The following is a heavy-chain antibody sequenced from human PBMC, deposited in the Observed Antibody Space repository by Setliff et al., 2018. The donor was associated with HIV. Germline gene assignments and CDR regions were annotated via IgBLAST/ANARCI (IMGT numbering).Heavy chain of an antibody. V-gene: IGHV4-30-4*08. CDR1: GGSISSGDYY. CDR2: IYYSGST. CDR3: AREGTQENGSGSYYPAFDY. D-gene: IGHD3-10*01. J-gene: IGHJ4*02. Sequence: SETLSLTCTVSGGSISSGDYYWSWIRQPPGKGLEWIGYIYYSGSTYYNPSLKSRVTISVDTSKNQFSLKLSSVTAADTAVYYCAREGTQENGSGSYYPAFDYWGQGTLVTVSS.